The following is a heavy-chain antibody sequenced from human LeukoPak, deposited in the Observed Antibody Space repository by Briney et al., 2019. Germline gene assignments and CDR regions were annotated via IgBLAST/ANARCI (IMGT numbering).Heavy chain of an antibody. CDR3: ARVRVYYYGMDV. V-gene: IGHV1-8*01. Sequence: GASVKVSCKASGYTFTSYDINWVRQATGQGLEWMGWMNPNSGNTGYARKFQGRVTMTRNTSISTAYMELSSLRSEDTAVYYCARVRVYYYGMDVWGLGTTVTVSS. J-gene: IGHJ6*02. CDR2: MNPNSGNT. CDR1: GYTFTSYD.